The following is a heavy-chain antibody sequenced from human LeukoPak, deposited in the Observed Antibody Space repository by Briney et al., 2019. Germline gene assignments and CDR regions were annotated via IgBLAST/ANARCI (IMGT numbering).Heavy chain of an antibody. V-gene: IGHV4-4*07. CDR2: IYTSGST. CDR3: ARDYLVGMVTYYYYCMDV. D-gene: IGHD5-24*01. J-gene: IGHJ6*02. Sequence: SETLSLTCTVSGGSISSYYWSWLRQPAGKGLEWIGRIYTSGSTNYNPSLKSRVTMSVDTSKNQFSLKLSSVTAADTAVYYCARDYLVGMVTYYYYCMDVWGQGTTVTVSS. CDR1: GGSISSYY.